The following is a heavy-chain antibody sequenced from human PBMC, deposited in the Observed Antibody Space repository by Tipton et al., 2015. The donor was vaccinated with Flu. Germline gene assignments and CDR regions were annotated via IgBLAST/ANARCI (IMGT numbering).Heavy chain of an antibody. V-gene: IGHV3-7*03. D-gene: IGHD6-13*01. CDR1: GFTFSNYG. J-gene: IGHJ4*02. CDR3: AKAIAAASSY. Sequence: GSLRLSCAASGFTFSNYGMHWVRQAPGKGLEWVANINQDGSQKYYVDSVKGRFTISRDNAKNSLFLQMNSLRVEDTAVYYCAKAIAAASSYWGQGTLVTVSS. CDR2: INQDGSQK.